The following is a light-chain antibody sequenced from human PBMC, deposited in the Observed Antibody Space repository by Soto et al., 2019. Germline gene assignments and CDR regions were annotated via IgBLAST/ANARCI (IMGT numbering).Light chain of an antibody. CDR1: ALSKQY. V-gene: IGLV3-25*03. CDR2: KDS. CDR3: QSSDSSGTYMV. Sequence: SYELTQPPSVSASPGQTARFTCSGDALSKQYAYWYQQAPGQAPVVLIYKDSQRPSGIPERFSGSSSGTTVTLTISGVQAEDEADYYCQSSDSSGTYMVFGGGTKVTVL. J-gene: IGLJ2*01.